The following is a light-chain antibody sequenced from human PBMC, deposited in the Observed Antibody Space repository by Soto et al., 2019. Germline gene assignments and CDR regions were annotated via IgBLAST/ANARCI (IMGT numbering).Light chain of an antibody. Sequence: ELVITHSPATLSVSPGERATLSCRASQSVSSNLAWYQQKPGQAPRLLIYGASTRATGIPARFSGSGSGTEFTLTISSLQSEDFAVYYCQQYNNWPRTFGQGTKVDI. CDR1: QSVSSN. J-gene: IGKJ1*01. CDR3: QQYNNWPRT. V-gene: IGKV3-15*01. CDR2: GAS.